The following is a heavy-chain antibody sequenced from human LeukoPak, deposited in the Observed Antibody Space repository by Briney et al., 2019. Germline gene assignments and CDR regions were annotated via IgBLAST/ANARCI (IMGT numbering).Heavy chain of an antibody. V-gene: IGHV1-18*01. CDR2: FSAYNGNT. CDR1: GYTFTSYG. CDR3: ARDLGYDSSGYYRTPAYFDY. Sequence: ASVKVSCKASGYTFTSYGISWVRQAPGQGLEWMGWFSAYNGNTNYAQKLQGRVTMTTDTSTSTAYMELRSLRSDDTAVYYCARDLGYDSSGYYRTPAYFDYWGQGTLVTVSS. D-gene: IGHD3-22*01. J-gene: IGHJ4*02.